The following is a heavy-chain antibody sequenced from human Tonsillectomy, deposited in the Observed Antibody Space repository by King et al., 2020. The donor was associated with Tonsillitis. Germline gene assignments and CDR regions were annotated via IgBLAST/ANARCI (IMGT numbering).Heavy chain of an antibody. CDR1: GVTFSSYA. V-gene: IGHV1-69*01. J-gene: IGHJ2*01. Sequence: QLVQSGAEVKKPGSSVKVSCKASGVTFSSYAISWVRQAPGQGLEWMGGIIPIFGTANYAQKFQGRFTITADESTSTAYMELNSLRSEDTAVYYCARGRVQLDPNYWNLDLWGRGTLVTVSS. CDR2: IIPIFGTA. CDR3: ARGRVQLDPNYWNLDL. D-gene: IGHD1-1*01.